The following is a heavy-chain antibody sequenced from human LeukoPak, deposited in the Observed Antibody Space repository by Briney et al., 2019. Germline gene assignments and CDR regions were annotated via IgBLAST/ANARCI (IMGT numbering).Heavy chain of an antibody. CDR2: IYWDDDK. CDR3: AHRLGGDYVFRY. CDR1: GFSPSTSGVG. D-gene: IGHD4-17*01. V-gene: IGHV2-5*02. Sequence: SGPTLVKPTQTLTLTCTFSGFSPSTSGVGVGWIRQPPGKALEWLALIYWDDDKRYSPSLKSRLTITKDTSKNQVVLTITNMDPVDTATYYCAHRLGGDYVFRYWGQGTLVTVSS. J-gene: IGHJ4*02.